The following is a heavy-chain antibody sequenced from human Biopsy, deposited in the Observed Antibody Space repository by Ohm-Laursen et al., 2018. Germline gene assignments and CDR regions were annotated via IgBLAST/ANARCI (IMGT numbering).Heavy chain of an antibody. V-gene: IGHV1-69*06. D-gene: IGHD3-9*01. CDR1: GGTFSNYG. J-gene: IGHJ1*01. CDR2: NIPILGTG. Sequence: ASVKVSCKAPGGTFSNYGVNWVRQAPGQGLEWLGGNIPILGTGSYAQKFQARVTVAADTSTSTATMELRSLRSEDTAVYYCATKLTGYFHHWGQGTLVIVSS. CDR3: ATKLTGYFHH.